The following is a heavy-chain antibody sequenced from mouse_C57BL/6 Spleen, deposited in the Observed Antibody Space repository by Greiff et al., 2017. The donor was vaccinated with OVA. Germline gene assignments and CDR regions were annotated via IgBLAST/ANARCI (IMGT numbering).Heavy chain of an antibody. CDR3: ARRRQLTHYYAMDY. Sequence: VQLQQPGAELVKPGASVKLSCKASGYTFTSYWMHWVKQRPGQGLEWIGMIHPNSGSTNYNEKFKSKATLTVDKSSSTAYMQLSSLTSEDSAVYYCARRRQLTHYYAMDYWGQGTSVTVSS. CDR1: GYTFTSYW. CDR2: IHPNSGST. J-gene: IGHJ4*01. V-gene: IGHV1-64*01. D-gene: IGHD6-1*01.